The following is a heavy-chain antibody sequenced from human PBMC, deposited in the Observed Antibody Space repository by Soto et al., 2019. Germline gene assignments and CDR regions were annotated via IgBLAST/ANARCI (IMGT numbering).Heavy chain of an antibody. Sequence: EMRLWESGGGLMEPGGSLRLSSATSGFTFSNYAMSWVRKAPGEGLARVSGITGSGVSTFYVDSVKDRITISRDNSKNTLYLQMNSLTADDTAVYYCANDNSYRWLDGPFDIWGQGTMVTVSS. CDR1: GFTFSNYA. CDR2: ITGSGVST. J-gene: IGHJ3*02. V-gene: IGHV3-23*01. D-gene: IGHD6-19*01. CDR3: ANDNSYRWLDGPFDI.